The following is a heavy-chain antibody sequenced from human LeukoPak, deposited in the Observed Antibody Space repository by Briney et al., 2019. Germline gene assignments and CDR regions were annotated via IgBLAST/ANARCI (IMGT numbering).Heavy chain of an antibody. CDR2: IYYSGST. V-gene: IGHV4-39*07. Sequence: SETLSLTCTVSGGSISSSSYYWGWIRQPPGKGLEWIGSIYYSGSTYYNPSLKSRVTISEDTSKNQFSLKLSSVTAADTAVYYCARGRFNAVAGTRLATTSGDYWGQGTLVTVSS. J-gene: IGHJ4*02. CDR3: ARGRFNAVAGTRLATTSGDY. CDR1: GGSISSSSYY. D-gene: IGHD6-19*01.